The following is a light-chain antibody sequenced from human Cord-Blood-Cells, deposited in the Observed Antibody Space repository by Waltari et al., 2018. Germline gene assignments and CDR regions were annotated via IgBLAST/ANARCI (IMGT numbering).Light chain of an antibody. CDR3: QQYYSTPLT. CDR1: QSVLYSSNNKNY. J-gene: IGKJ4*01. CDR2: WAS. Sequence: DIVMTQSPDSLAVSLGERATINCKSSQSVLYSSNNKNYLAWYQQKPGQPPKLPIYWASTRESGVPDRFSGSGSETEFTLTISSLQAEDVAVYYCQQYYSTPLTFGGGTKVEIK. V-gene: IGKV4-1*01.